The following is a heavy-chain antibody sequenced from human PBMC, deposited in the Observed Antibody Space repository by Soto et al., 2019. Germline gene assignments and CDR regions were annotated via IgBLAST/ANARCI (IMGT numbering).Heavy chain of an antibody. J-gene: IGHJ6*02. D-gene: IGHD2-2*01. CDR2: VNDRGTT. V-gene: IGHV4-34*01. CDR3: VKGRGKCRSTNLCTRRYYYYYVMDS. CDR1: GGSFNDFY. Sequence: KTSETLSLTCAVYGGSFNDFYWSWVRQPPGKGLEWIGEVNDRGTTNYNPSLRSRVTLLVDTSKNQVYLKVRSVAAADTDAYYCVKGRGKCRSTNLCTRRYYYYYVMDSWGQGATVTVYS.